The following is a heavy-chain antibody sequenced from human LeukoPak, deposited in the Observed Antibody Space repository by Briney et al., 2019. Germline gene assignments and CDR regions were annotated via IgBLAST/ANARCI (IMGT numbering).Heavy chain of an antibody. CDR1: GFSFSSYG. J-gene: IGHJ4*02. CDR3: ARTNTPHYYDSSGRFDY. Sequence: GGSLRLSCEPSGFSFSSYGMNWVRQAPGKGLEWISYISISSTTIYYADSVKGRFTISRDNFKNLLYLQMNNLRDDDTAVYYCARTNTPHYYDSSGRFDYWGQGTLVTVSS. CDR2: ISISSTTI. V-gene: IGHV3-48*02. D-gene: IGHD3-22*01.